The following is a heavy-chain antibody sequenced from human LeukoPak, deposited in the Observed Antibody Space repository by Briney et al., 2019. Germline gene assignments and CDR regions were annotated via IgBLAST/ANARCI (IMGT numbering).Heavy chain of an antibody. Sequence: SETLSLTCAVYGGSFSGYYWSWIRQPPGKGLEWIGEINHSGSTNYNPSLKSRVTISVDTSKNQFSLKLSSVTAADTAVYYCARGLRSSYYYDSSGYYFDYWGQGTLVTVSS. CDR1: GGSFSGYY. CDR2: INHSGST. CDR3: ARGLRSSYYYDSSGYYFDY. D-gene: IGHD3-22*01. V-gene: IGHV4-34*01. J-gene: IGHJ4*02.